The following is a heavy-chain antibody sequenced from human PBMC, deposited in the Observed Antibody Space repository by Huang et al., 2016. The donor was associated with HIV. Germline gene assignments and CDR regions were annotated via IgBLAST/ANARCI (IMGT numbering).Heavy chain of an antibody. V-gene: IGHV5-51*01. CDR3: ARLIGSPSFYYGLDV. D-gene: IGHD3-10*01. CDR1: GYRFRSNW. J-gene: IGHJ6*02. Sequence: EVQLVQSGAEVKKPGESLKISCKGSGYRFRSNWIGWVRQMPGKGLEWMGIIVPVDPAPRYSPSCHGQVTISADKSINTAYLQVSSLKASDTAMYYCARLIGSPSFYYGLDVWGQGTTVTVSS. CDR2: IVPVDPAP.